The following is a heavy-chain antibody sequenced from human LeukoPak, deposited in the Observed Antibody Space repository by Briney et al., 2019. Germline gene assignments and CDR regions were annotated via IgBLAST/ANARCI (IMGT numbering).Heavy chain of an antibody. CDR3: AVSAAALFDP. V-gene: IGHV4-39*07. Sequence: SETLSLTCTVSGGSISSSSYYWGWIRQPPGKGLEWIGSIYYSGSTYYNPSLKSRVTISVDTSKNQFSLMLNSVTAADTAVYYCAVSAAALFDPWGQGTLVTVSS. CDR2: IYYSGST. D-gene: IGHD6-6*01. CDR1: GGSISSSSYY. J-gene: IGHJ5*02.